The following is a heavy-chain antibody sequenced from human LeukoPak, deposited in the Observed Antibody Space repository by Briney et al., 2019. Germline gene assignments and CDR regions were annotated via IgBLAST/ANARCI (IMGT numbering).Heavy chain of an antibody. D-gene: IGHD6-19*01. V-gene: IGHV4-59*01. CDR3: AMVYSSGWYADWYFDL. J-gene: IGHJ2*01. CDR2: IYYSGST. CDR1: GGSISSYY. Sequence: PSETLSLTYTVSGGSISSYYWSWIRQPPGKGLEWIGYIYYSGSTNYNPSLKSRVTTSVDTSKNQFSLKLSSVTAADTAVYYCAMVYSSGWYADWYFDLWGRGTMVTVSS.